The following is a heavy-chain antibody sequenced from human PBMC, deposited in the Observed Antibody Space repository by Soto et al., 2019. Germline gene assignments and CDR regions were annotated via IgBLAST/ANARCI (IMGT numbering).Heavy chain of an antibody. CDR1: GGSISSSKW. CDR3: ASKDYGAYGWFDP. CDR2: IYHSGST. J-gene: IGHJ5*02. Sequence: QVQLQESGPGLMKPSGTLSLTCAVSGGSISSSKWWSWVRQPPGKGLEWIGEIYHSGSTNYNPSLKRRVTISVDKSKNQFSQKLTSVTAEDTAVYYCASKDYGAYGWFDPWGQGTLVTVSS. V-gene: IGHV4-4*02. D-gene: IGHD4-17*01.